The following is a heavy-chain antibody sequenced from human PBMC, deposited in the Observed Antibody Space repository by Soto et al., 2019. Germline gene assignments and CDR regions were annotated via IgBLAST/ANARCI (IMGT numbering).Heavy chain of an antibody. CDR2: IYYSGST. CDR1: GGSISSYY. D-gene: IGHD6-6*01. V-gene: IGHV4-59*01. J-gene: IGHJ4*02. Sequence: SETLSLTCTVSGGSISSYYWSWIRQPPGTGLEWIGYIYYSGSTNYNPSLTSRVTISVDTSKNQFSLKLSSVTAADTAVYYCARVRSARLEYYFDYWGQGTLVTVSS. CDR3: ARVRSARLEYYFDY.